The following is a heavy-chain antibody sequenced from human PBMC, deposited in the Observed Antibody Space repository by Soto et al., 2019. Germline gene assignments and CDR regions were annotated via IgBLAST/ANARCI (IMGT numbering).Heavy chain of an antibody. CDR2: IYHSGST. D-gene: IGHD3-3*01. J-gene: IGHJ4*02. CDR1: GGSISSGGYS. CDR3: ARELYYALDY. V-gene: IGHV4-30-2*01. Sequence: QLRLQESGSGLVKPSQTLSLTCAVSGGSISSGGYSWSWIRQPPGKGLEWIGYIYHSGSTYYNPSLKSRVTISVDRSKHQFSLKLSSVTAADTAVYYCARELYYALDYWGQGTLVTVSS.